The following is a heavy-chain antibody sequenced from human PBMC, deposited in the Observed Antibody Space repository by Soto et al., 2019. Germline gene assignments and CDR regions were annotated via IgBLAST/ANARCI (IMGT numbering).Heavy chain of an antibody. V-gene: IGHV3-11*05. CDR1: GSSFRDYS. Sequence: QVQLVESGGGLVQPGGSLRLSCAASGSSFRDYSMSWIRQSPGKGLEWLSYITSSSSYTHYADSVKGRFTISRDNAKNSLYLQMNSLRAEDTAVYYCTGGQDNLAVNFDYWGQGTPVTVSS. D-gene: IGHD1-1*01. CDR3: TGGQDNLAVNFDY. J-gene: IGHJ4*02. CDR2: ITSSSSYT.